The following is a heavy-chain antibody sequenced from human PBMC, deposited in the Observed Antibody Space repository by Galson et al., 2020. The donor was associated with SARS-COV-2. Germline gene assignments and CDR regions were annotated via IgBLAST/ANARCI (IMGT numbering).Heavy chain of an antibody. CDR1: GFTFSTAW. Sequence: GGSLRLSCAVSGFTFSTAWMIWVRQAPGKGLEWVGRIKTRSDGETTDYGAPVKGRFIISRHDSKDTVYLHMNSLRTEDTAVYYCAIRFGGLGYMDVWGKGTTVTVSS. V-gene: IGHV3-15*01. CDR2: IKTRSDGETT. J-gene: IGHJ6*04. D-gene: IGHD3-10*01. CDR3: AIRFGGLGYMDV.